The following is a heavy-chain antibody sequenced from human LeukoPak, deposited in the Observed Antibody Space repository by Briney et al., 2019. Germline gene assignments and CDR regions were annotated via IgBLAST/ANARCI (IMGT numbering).Heavy chain of an antibody. D-gene: IGHD5-18*01. Sequence: GRSLRLSCAACGFTFDDYDMHWGRQAPGKGLEWVSGISWNSGNIGYADSVKGRFTISRDNAKNSLYLQMNSLRAEDTALYYCAKDMPLWGDSYGFGGMDVWGQGTMVTVSS. CDR2: ISWNSGNI. V-gene: IGHV3-9*01. J-gene: IGHJ6*02. CDR3: AKDMPLWGDSYGFGGMDV. CDR1: GFTFDDYD.